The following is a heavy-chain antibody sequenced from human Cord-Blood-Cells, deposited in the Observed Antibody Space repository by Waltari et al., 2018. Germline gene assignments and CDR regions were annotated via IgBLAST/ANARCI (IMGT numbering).Heavy chain of an antibody. Sequence: QVQLVQSGAEVKKPGASVKVSCKASGYTFTSYYMHWVRQAPGQGLEWMGIINPSGGSTSYAQKFQGRVTMTRDTSTSTVYMELSSLRSEDTAVYYCARDFYDFWSGYPPNYYYYYMDVWGKGTTVTVSS. CDR3: ARDFYDFWSGYPPNYYYYYMDV. CDR2: INPSGGST. V-gene: IGHV1-46*01. J-gene: IGHJ6*03. CDR1: GYTFTSYY. D-gene: IGHD3-3*01.